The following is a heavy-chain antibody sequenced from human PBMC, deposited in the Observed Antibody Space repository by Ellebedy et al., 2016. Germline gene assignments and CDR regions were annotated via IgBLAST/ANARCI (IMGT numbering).Heavy chain of an antibody. CDR2: IYPGDSDT. Sequence: GESLKISCKGSGYSFTSYWIGWVRQMPGKGLEWMGIIYPGDSDTRYSPSFQGQVTISADKSISTAYLQWSSLKASDTAMYYCARHGYGDYRYYYYYGMDVWGQGTTVTVSS. CDR1: GYSFTSYW. D-gene: IGHD4-17*01. J-gene: IGHJ6*02. CDR3: ARHGYGDYRYYYYYGMDV. V-gene: IGHV5-51*01.